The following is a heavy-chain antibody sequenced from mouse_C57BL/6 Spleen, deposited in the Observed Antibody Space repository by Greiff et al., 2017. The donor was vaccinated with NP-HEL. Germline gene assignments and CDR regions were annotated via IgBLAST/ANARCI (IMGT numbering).Heavy chain of an antibody. J-gene: IGHJ4*01. V-gene: IGHV5-4*01. CDR1: GFTFSSYA. CDR2: ISDGGSYT. CDR3: ARDGSVTGYAMDY. D-gene: IGHD4-1*01. Sequence: EVQGVESGGGLVKPGGSLKLSCAASGFTFSSYAMSWVRQTPEQRLEWVATISDGGSYTYYPDNVKGRFTISRDTAKNNLYLQMSHLKSEDTAMYYCARDGSVTGYAMDYWGQGTSVTVSS.